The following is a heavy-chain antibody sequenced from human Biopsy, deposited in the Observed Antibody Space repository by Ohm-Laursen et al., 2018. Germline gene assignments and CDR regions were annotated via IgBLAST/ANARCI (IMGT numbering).Heavy chain of an antibody. V-gene: IGHV4-39*01. CDR1: GGSISDSTYH. CDR3: ARQVDFWSGYVDY. CDR2: IYYSGNT. Sequence: SETLSLTCTVSGGSISDSTYHWGWIRQSPGKGLEWIGNIYYSGNTAYSPSLKSRVTISVDTSNNHSSLKLRSVTAADTAVYYCARQVDFWSGYVDYWGQGTLVAVSS. D-gene: IGHD3-3*01. J-gene: IGHJ4*02.